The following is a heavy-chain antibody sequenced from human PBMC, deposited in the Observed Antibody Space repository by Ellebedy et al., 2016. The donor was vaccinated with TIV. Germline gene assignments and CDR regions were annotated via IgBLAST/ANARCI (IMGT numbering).Heavy chain of an antibody. CDR2: IYYSGST. D-gene: IGHD3-16*01. V-gene: IGHV4-30-4*01. J-gene: IGHJ4*02. CDR3: ARGPNYVRGSYKYFDY. CDR1: GGSISSGDYY. Sequence: SETLSLTCTVSGGSISSGDYYWSWIRQPPGKGLEWIGYIYYSGSTYYNPSLNSRVTISVDTSKNQFSLKLSSVTAADTAVYYCARGPNYVRGSYKYFDYWGQGTLVTVSS.